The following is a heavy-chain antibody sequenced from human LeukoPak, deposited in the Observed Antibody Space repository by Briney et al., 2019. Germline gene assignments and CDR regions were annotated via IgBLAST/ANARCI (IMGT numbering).Heavy chain of an antibody. J-gene: IGHJ4*02. D-gene: IGHD2-21*02. Sequence: SSVKVSSKASGSTFSRYVISGVRPAPGNGLDWIGAIIPIFGTANDAQKFKGRVTITADGSTSTAYMELSSLRSEDTAVYYCARGAPYCGGDCYSFDYWGQGTLVTVSS. CDR3: ARGAPYCGGDCYSFDY. CDR2: IIPIFGTA. V-gene: IGHV1-69*01. CDR1: GSTFSRYV.